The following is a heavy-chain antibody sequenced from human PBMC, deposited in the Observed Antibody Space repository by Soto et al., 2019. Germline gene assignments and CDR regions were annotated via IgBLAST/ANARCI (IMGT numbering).Heavy chain of an antibody. CDR3: ARAVARGVKTIYYYYGMDV. CDR1: GYTFSKFA. CDR2: INPGNGNT. Sequence: GASVKVSCKSSGYTFSKFAMHCVRQAPGQRLEWMGWINPGNGNTKYSQTFQGRVTITRDTSASTAYMELSSLRSEDTAVYYCARAVARGVKTIYYYYGMDVWGQGTTVTVSS. D-gene: IGHD3-10*01. V-gene: IGHV1-3*01. J-gene: IGHJ6*02.